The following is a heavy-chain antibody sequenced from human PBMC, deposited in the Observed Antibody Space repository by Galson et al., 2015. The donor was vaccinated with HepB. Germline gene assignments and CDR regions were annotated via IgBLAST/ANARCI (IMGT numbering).Heavy chain of an antibody. D-gene: IGHD2-21*01. CDR3: AKAYLNSTVDAFND. CDR1: GSIFRNYA. J-gene: IGHJ3*01. CDR2: ISNDGTNK. V-gene: IGHV3-30-3*01. Sequence: SLRLSCAASGSIFRNYAMHWVRQAPGKGLEWVALISNDGTNKHYADSVKGRFTISRDNSKNTLFLQMNSLRAEDAAVYYCAKAYLNSTVDAFNDGGQETMVTVAS.